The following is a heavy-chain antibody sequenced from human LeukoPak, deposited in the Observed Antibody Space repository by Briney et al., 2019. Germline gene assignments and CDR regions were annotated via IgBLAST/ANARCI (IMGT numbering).Heavy chain of an antibody. D-gene: IGHD3-10*01. Sequence: GASVKVSCKASGYTFTGYYMHWVRQATGQGLEWMGWMNPNSGNTGYAQKFQGRVTMTRNTSISTAYMELSSLRSEDTAVYYCARGRPYYYGSGSYSRYAFDIWGQGTMVTVSS. V-gene: IGHV1-8*02. CDR1: GYTFTGYY. CDR2: MNPNSGNT. CDR3: ARGRPYYYGSGSYSRYAFDI. J-gene: IGHJ3*02.